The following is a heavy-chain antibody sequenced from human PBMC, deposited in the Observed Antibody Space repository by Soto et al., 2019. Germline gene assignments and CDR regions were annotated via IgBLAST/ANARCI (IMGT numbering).Heavy chain of an antibody. CDR1: GGSFSGYY. D-gene: IGHD3-10*01. CDR3: ARDGRGGFDY. CDR2: INHRGST. V-gene: IGHV4-34*01. J-gene: IGHJ4*02. Sequence: QVQLQQWGAGLLKPSETLSLTCAVYGGSFSGYYWSWIRQPPGKGLEWIGEINHRGSTNYNPSLKSRVTISVDTSKNQFSLTLSSVTAADTAVYYCARDGRGGFDYWGQGTLVTVSS.